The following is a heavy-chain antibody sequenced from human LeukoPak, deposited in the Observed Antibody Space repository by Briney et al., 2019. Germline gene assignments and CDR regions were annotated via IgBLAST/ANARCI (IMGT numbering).Heavy chain of an antibody. Sequence: PSETLSLTCTISGGSVSDYYWSWIRQSPGKGLEWIGYIYHTGSTSYSPSLKSRVTISADTSQNQFSLKLSSVTAADTAVYYCARTSSGFEYWGQGTLVTVSS. CDR2: IYHTGST. CDR1: GGSVSDYY. V-gene: IGHV4-59*02. J-gene: IGHJ4*02. CDR3: ARTSSGFEY. D-gene: IGHD3-22*01.